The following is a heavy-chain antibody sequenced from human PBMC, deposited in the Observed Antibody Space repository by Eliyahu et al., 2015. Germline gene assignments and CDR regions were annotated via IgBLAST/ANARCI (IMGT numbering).Heavy chain of an antibody. V-gene: IGHV4-59*01. CDR3: ARVPPTIGPYYFNAMDV. Sequence: QVQLQESGPGLVKPSETLSLTCTVSGDSISSYYWTWIRQSPAKGLEXIGHLKDGVSIDYNPPLKSXVTISLDTSKNQLSLTLSTVTAADTAVYYCARVPPTIGPYYFNAMDVWGQGTTVTVSS. CDR2: LKDGVSI. D-gene: IGHD4/OR15-4a*01. CDR1: GDSISSYY. J-gene: IGHJ6*02.